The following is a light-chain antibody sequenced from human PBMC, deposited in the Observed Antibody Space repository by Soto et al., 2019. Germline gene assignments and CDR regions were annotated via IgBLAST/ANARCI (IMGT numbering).Light chain of an antibody. V-gene: IGKV1D-12*01. CDR3: QQTNTFPFT. CDR2: AAS. J-gene: IGKJ5*01. CDR1: QGISSW. Sequence: DVQMSQSPFSVSASVGDRVTITCRVSQGISSWLAWYQQQPGKAPNLLIYAASSLQSGVSSRFSGSGSGTDFTLTISSLQPEDFATYYCQQTNTFPFTFGQGTRLDIK.